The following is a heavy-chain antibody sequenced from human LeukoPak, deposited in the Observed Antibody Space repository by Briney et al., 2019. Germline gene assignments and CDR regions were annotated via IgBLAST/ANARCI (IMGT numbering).Heavy chain of an antibody. J-gene: IGHJ4*02. D-gene: IGHD3-22*01. CDR1: GFTFSDHA. V-gene: IGHV3-72*01. CDR3: ARVARPDTSGYYHFDY. Sequence: PGGSLRLSCAASGFTFSDHAMDWVRQAPGKGLEWVGRIRNKANSYTTEYAASVQGRFTVSRDDSKNSLYLQMNSMKTEDTAVYYCARVARPDTSGYYHFDYWGQGTLVTVSS. CDR2: IRNKANSYTT.